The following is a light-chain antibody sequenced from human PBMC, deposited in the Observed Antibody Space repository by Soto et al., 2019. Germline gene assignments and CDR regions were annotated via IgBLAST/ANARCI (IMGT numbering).Light chain of an antibody. CDR1: SSDIGGYNA. CDR3: NSFRVSHLYV. V-gene: IGLV2-14*01. J-gene: IGLJ1*01. Sequence: QSALTQPASVSGSPGQTITISWTGTSSDIGGYNAVSWYQHHPGKAPKLIIYEVTHRPSGVSDRFSASKSGNTASLTISGLQAEDEADYYCNSFRVSHLYVFGTGTKVTVL. CDR2: EVT.